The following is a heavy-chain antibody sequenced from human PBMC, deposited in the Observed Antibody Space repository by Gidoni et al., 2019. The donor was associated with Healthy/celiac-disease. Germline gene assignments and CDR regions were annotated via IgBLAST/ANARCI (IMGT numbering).Heavy chain of an antibody. CDR1: GFTFRSYA. Sequence: EVQLLESGGGLVQPGGSLRLSCAASGFTFRSYAMSWVRQAPGKGMEWFSAISGSGGSTSYADSVKGRFTISSDNSKNTLYLQMNSLRAEDTAVYYCAKTLWFGELSGNYYYVWTSGAKGPRSPSP. D-gene: IGHD3-10*01. CDR3: AKTLWFGELSGNYYYVWTS. CDR2: ISGSGGST. J-gene: IGHJ6*02. V-gene: IGHV3-23*01.